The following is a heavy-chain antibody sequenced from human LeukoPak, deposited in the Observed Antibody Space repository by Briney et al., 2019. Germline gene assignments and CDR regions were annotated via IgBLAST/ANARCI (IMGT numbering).Heavy chain of an antibody. V-gene: IGHV4-59*01. CDR3: ARGVAVAGDAEYFQH. D-gene: IGHD6-19*01. CDR2: VYYSGST. CDR1: GGSISSYY. J-gene: IGHJ1*01. Sequence: SETLSLTCTVSGGSISSYYWCWIRQPPGKGLEWIGYVYYSGSTNYNPSLKSRVTISVDTSKNQFSLKLSSVTAADTAVYYCARGVAVAGDAEYFQHWGQGTLVTVSS.